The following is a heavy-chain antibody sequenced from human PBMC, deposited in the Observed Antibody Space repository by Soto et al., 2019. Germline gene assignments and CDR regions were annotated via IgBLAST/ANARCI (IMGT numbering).Heavy chain of an antibody. Sequence: PSETLSLTCTFSGSAIIVYYWTLIRQSPERGLEWIGYIHYSGSANYNPSLNSRLTMSVDRSKSQFSMKLASVTAADTAVYYCARGVGGSGSNWFDPSGQGTLVPVSS. V-gene: IGHV4-59*12. D-gene: IGHD6-19*01. CDR2: IHYSGSA. CDR1: GSAIIVYY. CDR3: ARGVGGSGSNWFDP. J-gene: IGHJ5*02.